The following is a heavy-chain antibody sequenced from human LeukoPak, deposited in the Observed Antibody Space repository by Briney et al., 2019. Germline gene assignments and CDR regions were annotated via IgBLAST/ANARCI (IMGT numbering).Heavy chain of an antibody. D-gene: IGHD1-1*01. CDR2: ISPNSGET. CDR3: ARDGNLDY. CDR1: GYTFTDYY. J-gene: IGHJ4*02. V-gene: IGHV1-2*02. Sequence: ASVKVSCKASGYTFTDYYMHWVRQAPGQGLEWMGWISPNSGETSYAQKFQGRVTMTRDTSIRTAYMEVHSLRPDDTAVFYCARDGNLDYWGQGTLVTVSS.